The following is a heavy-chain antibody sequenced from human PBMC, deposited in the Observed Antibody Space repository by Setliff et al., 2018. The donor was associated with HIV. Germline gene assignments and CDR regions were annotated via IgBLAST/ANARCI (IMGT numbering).Heavy chain of an antibody. Sequence: PSETLSLTCTVSGGPFTSRSYYWGWIRQPPGKGLEWIGSIFYSGITYYNPSLKSRATISVDTSKNQFSLTLTSVTAADTAVYYCARSKTFYDFWGGYYTHGAFKIWGLGTMVTVSS. CDR2: IFYSGIT. V-gene: IGHV4-39*01. J-gene: IGHJ3*02. CDR3: ARSKTFYDFWGGYYTHGAFKI. CDR1: GGPFTSRSYY. D-gene: IGHD3-3*01.